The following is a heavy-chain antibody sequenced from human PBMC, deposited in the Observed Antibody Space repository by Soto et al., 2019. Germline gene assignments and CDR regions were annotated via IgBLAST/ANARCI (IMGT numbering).Heavy chain of an antibody. D-gene: IGHD1-26*01. Sequence: QVQLVQSGAEVKKPGSSVKVSCKASGGTFSRYAISWVRQAPGQGLEWMGGIIPIFGTANYAQKFQGRVTITADASTSTAYRELSSLRFEDTALYYGARAIEVSTTTGWFDHWGQGTLVTVSS. J-gene: IGHJ5*02. CDR1: GGTFSRYA. CDR3: ARAIEVSTTTGWFDH. CDR2: IIPIFGTA. V-gene: IGHV1-69*01.